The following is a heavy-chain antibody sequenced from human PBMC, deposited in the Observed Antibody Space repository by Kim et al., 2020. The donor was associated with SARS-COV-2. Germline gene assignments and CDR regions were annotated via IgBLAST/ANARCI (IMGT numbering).Heavy chain of an antibody. CDR2: IHSSGST. V-gene: IGHV4-61*02. CDR1: GGSISSGNYY. D-gene: IGHD2-21*01. J-gene: IGHJ4*02. CDR3: ARDGGGNSFDS. Sequence: SETLSLTCSVSGGSISSGNYYWNWIRQPAGKGLEWIGRIHSSGSTLYNPSLKSRVTVSADTSKNQFSLKLSSVTAADTAIYYCARDGGGNSFDSWGQGTLVTVSS.